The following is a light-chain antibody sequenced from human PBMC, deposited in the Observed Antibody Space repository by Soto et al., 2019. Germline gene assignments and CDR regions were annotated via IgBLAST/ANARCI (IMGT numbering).Light chain of an antibody. CDR2: AAS. CDR1: QNIRNY. Sequence: DIQMTQSPSSLSASVGDRVTITCRASQNIRNYLNWYQQKPGDAPKLLIYAASTLQGAVPSRFSGSCSWKDLTPPIRSLQPEDFATYHCQQGHSTPYTFGQGTRLEI. CDR3: QQGHSTPYT. V-gene: IGKV1-39*01. J-gene: IGKJ2*01.